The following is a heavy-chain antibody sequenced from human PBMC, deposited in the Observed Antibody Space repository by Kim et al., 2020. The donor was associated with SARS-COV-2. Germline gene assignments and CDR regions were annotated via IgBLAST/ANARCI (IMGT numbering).Heavy chain of an antibody. V-gene: IGHV1-18*01. CDR2: TSTHSGDR. Sequence: ASVKVSCRASGYSFTSFGISWVRQAPGQGLEWMGWTSTHSGDRNIAPRFQGRVTLTTDTSTNTVYMELSGLRSDDTAVFYCARDFWQFNSKWEDFFDIWGQGTIVTVSS. J-gene: IGHJ3*02. CDR1: GYSFTSFG. CDR3: ARDFWQFNSKWEDFFDI. D-gene: IGHD1-26*01.